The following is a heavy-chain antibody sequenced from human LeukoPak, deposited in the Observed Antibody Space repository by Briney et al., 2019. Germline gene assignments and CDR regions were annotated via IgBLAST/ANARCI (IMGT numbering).Heavy chain of an antibody. CDR3: ARALRMGSSSCGY. V-gene: IGHV3-48*01. J-gene: IGHJ4*02. Sequence: PGGSLRLSCAASGFTFSSYSMNWVRQAPGRGLEWVSYISSSSSTIYYADSAKGRFTISRDNAKNSLYLQMNSLRAEDTAVYYCARALRMGSSSCGYWGQGTLVTVSS. CDR2: ISSSSSTI. CDR1: GFTFSSYS. D-gene: IGHD6-13*01.